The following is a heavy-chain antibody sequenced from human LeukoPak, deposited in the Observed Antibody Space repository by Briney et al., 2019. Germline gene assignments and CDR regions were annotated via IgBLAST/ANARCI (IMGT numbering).Heavy chain of an antibody. V-gene: IGHV1-18*01. CDR2: ISAYNGNT. J-gene: IGHJ4*02. CDR1: GYTFTSYG. CDR3: ARDRYYDSSGYYYVPASAGY. D-gene: IGHD3-22*01. Sequence: GASVKVSCKASGYTFTSYGISWVRQAPGQGLEWMGWISAYNGNTNYAQKLQGRVTMTTDTSTSTAYMELRSLRSDDTAVYYCARDRYYDSSGYYYVPASAGYWGQGTLVTVSS.